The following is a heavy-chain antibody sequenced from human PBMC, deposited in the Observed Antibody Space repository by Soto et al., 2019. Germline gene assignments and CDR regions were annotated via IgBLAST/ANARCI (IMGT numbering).Heavy chain of an antibody. D-gene: IGHD2-2*02. V-gene: IGHV1-18*04. CDR2: ISAYNGDT. J-gene: IGHJ4*02. CDR3: ARDHCSSTSCYTAVDY. CDR1: GYTFTSYG. Sequence: QVQLVQSGAEVKKPGASVKVSCKASGYTFTSYGISWVRQAPGQGLEWMGWISAYNGDTNYAQKLQGRVTMTSDTSTSTAYMELRSLRSDDTAVYYCARDHCSSTSCYTAVDYWGQGTLVTVSS.